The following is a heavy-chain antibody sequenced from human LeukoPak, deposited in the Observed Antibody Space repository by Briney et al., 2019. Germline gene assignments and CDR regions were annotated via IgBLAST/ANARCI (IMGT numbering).Heavy chain of an antibody. J-gene: IGHJ4*02. CDR1: GGTFSSYA. D-gene: IGHD5-12*01. CDR3: VRGGYRGFDYEY. CDR2: IIPIFGTA. V-gene: IGHV1-69*05. Sequence: VASVKVSCKASGGTFSSYAISWVRQAPGQGLEWMGGIIPIFGTANYAQKFQGRVTITTDESTSTAYMELSSLRSEDTAVYYCVRGGYRGFDYEYWGQGTLVTVSS.